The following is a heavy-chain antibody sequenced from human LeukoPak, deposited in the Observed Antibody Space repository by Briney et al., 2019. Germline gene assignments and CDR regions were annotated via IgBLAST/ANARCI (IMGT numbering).Heavy chain of an antibody. CDR1: GFTFSSYG. CDR2: IFPSGGEI. D-gene: IGHD2-8*02. CDR3: ASCRQVLLPFES. J-gene: IGHJ4*02. V-gene: IGHV3-23*01. Sequence: GGTLRLSCAASGFTFSSYGMSWVRQAPGKGLEWVSSIFPSGGEIHYADSVRGRFTISRDNSKSTLSLQMNSLRAEDTAIYYCASCRQVLLPFESWGQGTLVTVSS.